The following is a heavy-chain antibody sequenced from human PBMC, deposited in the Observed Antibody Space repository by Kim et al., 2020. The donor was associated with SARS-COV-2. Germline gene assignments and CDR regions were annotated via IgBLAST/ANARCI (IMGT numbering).Heavy chain of an antibody. Sequence: SETLSLTCTVSGGSISSSSFYWGWIRQPPGKGLEWIGSIYYSGSTYYNPSLKSRVTISVDTSKNQFSLKLSSVTAADTAVYYCARRGITMVRGVPSPAWFDPWGQGTLVTVSS. D-gene: IGHD3-10*01. CDR1: GGSISSSSFY. V-gene: IGHV4-39*01. J-gene: IGHJ5*02. CDR2: IYYSGST. CDR3: ARRGITMVRGVPSPAWFDP.